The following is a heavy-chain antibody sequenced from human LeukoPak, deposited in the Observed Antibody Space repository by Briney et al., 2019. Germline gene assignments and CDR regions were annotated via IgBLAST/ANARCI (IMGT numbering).Heavy chain of an antibody. CDR1: EFSVGSNY. CDR3: ARDLSGIAGYTYGRGIDY. V-gene: IGHV3-66*01. D-gene: IGHD5-18*01. Sequence: GGSLRLSCAASEFSVGSNYMTWVRQAPGKGLEWVSLIYSGGSTYYADSVKGRFTVSRDNSKNTLYLQMNSLRAEDTAVYYCARDLSGIAGYTYGRGIDYWGQGTLVTVSS. J-gene: IGHJ4*02. CDR2: IYSGGST.